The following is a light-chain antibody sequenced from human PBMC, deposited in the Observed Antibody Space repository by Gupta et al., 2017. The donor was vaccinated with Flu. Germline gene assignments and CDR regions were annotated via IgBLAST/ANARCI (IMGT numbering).Light chain of an antibody. V-gene: IGLV2-11*01. CDR2: DVS. Sequence: QSALTQPRSVSGFPGQSVTISCTGTSSDVGGYNYVSWYQQHPGKAPKLITYDVSKRPSGVPDRFSGSKSGNTASLTMSGLQAEDEADYYCCSYAGSYTWVFGGGTKLTVL. CDR3: CSYAGSYTWV. J-gene: IGLJ3*02. CDR1: SSDVGGYNY.